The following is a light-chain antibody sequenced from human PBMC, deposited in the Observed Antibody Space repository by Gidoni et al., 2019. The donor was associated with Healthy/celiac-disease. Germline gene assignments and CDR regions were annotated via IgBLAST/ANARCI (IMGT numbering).Light chain of an antibody. V-gene: IGKV2-28*01. J-gene: IGKJ3*01. CDR3: MQALQTLLT. CDR2: LGS. CDR1: QSLLHSNGYNY. Sequence: IVMTQSPLSLPVTPGAPASISCRSSQSLLHSNGYNYLDWYLQKPGQSPQLLIYLGSNRASGVPDRFSGSGSGTDFTLKISRVEAEDVGVYYCMQALQTLLTFGPXTKVDIK.